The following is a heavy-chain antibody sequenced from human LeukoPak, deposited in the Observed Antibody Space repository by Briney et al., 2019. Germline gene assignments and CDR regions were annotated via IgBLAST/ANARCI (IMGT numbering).Heavy chain of an antibody. CDR3: AGGSSTWYGY. V-gene: IGHV3-74*01. CDR1: GLTFSSYW. CDR2: ITSDGSST. D-gene: IGHD6-13*01. J-gene: IGHJ4*02. Sequence: PGRSLRLSCAASGLTFSSYWMHWVRQVPGKGLVWVSRITSDGSSTSYADSVKGRFTMSRDNAKNTLYLQMNNLRVEDTAVYYCAGGSSTWYGYWGQGTLVTVSS.